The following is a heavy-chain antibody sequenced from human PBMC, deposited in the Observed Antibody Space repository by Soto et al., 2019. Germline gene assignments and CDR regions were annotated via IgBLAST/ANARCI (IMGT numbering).Heavy chain of an antibody. V-gene: IGHV3-23*01. J-gene: IGHJ4*02. CDR3: ANDTDSSGYPTPFDY. Sequence: PGGSLRLSCAASGFTFSSYAMSWVRQAPGKGLEWVSAISGSGGSTYYADSVKGRFTISRDNSKNTLYLQMNSLRAEDTAVYYCANDTDSSGYPTPFDYWGQGTMVTF. CDR2: ISGSGGST. D-gene: IGHD3-22*01. CDR1: GFTFSSYA.